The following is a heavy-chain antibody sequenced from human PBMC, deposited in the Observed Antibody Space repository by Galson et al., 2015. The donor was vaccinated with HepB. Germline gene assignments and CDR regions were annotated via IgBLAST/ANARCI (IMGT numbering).Heavy chain of an antibody. V-gene: IGHV4-39*01. J-gene: IGHJ4*01. CDR2: MYYSGST. CDR3: MSDASIDAHTY. Sequence: SETLSLTCTVSGGSIIGSYSYWGWIRQSPGKGLEWIGSMYYSGSTYYNPSLKSRVTISADTSKNQFSLKLSSVTAADTSVYYCMSDASIDAHTYWGQGTLVTVSS. D-gene: IGHD2/OR15-2a*01. CDR1: GGSIIGSYSY.